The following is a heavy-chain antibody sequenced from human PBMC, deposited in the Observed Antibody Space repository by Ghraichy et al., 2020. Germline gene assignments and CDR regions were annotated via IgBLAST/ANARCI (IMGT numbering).Heavy chain of an antibody. Sequence: TLSLTCTVSGGSVSSGDYYWIWIRQPPGKGLEWIGYIYYSGTTNYSPSFKSRVTMSVDTSENQFSLTLSDVTAADTAVYYCATAAWGASGWYVYYWGQGTLVTVSS. CDR1: GGSVSSGDYY. D-gene: IGHD6-19*01. CDR2: IYYSGTT. J-gene: IGHJ4*02. V-gene: IGHV4-61*08. CDR3: ATAAWGASGWYVYY.